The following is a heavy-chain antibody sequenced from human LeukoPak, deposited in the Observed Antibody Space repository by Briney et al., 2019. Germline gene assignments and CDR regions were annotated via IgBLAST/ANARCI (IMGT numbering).Heavy chain of an antibody. CDR3: ARHSDYTRPASFDY. Sequence: PSETLSLTCSVSGASISDDYWSWIRQPPGKGLEWIGHIYTSGSTDSNPSLKSRVTISADTSKNQFSLKLSSVTAADTAVYYCARHSDYTRPASFDYWGQGTLVTVSS. D-gene: IGHD4-11*01. CDR1: GASISDDY. CDR2: IYTSGST. J-gene: IGHJ4*02. V-gene: IGHV4-4*09.